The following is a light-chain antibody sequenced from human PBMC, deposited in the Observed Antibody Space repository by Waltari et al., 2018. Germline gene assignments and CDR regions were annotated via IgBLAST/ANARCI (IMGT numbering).Light chain of an antibody. CDR3: QQANSFPIT. J-gene: IGKJ5*01. CDR2: AAS. V-gene: IGKV1-12*01. CDR1: QGVSNW. Sequence: DIQMPQSTSSVSASVGDRASITCRASQGVSNWLAWYQQKPGKAPKLLIYAASSLQSGVPSRFSGSGSGTDFTLTISSLQPEDFATYYCQQANSFPITFGQGTRLEIK.